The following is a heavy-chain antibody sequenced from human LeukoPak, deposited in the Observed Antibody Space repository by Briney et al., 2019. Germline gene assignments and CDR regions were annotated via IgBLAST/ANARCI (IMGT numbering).Heavy chain of an antibody. CDR3: ARDGVLRDWFDP. CDR2: ISAYNGNT. D-gene: IGHD4/OR15-4a*01. V-gene: IGHV1-18*01. CDR1: GGTFSSYA. J-gene: IGHJ5*02. Sequence: ASVKVSCKASGGTFSSYAISWVRQAPGQGLEWMGWISAYNGNTNYAQKLQGRVTMTTDTSTSTAYMELRSLRSDDTAVYYCARDGVLRDWFDPWGQGTLVTVSS.